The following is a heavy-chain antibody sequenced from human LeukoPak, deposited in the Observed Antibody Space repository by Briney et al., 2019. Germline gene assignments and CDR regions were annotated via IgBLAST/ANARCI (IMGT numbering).Heavy chain of an antibody. CDR3: ARNAILGVAPSIGDVSVSAFDI. CDR2: IKQDGSEK. CDR1: GFTFNYW. D-gene: IGHD3-3*01. V-gene: IGHV3-7*01. Sequence: GSLRLSCAASGFTFNYWMTWVRQAPGKGLECVANIKQDGSEKYYVDSVKGRFTVSRDNAKKSLDLQMNSLRAEDTAVYYCARNAILGVAPSIGDVSVSAFDIWGQGTMVTVSS. J-gene: IGHJ3*02.